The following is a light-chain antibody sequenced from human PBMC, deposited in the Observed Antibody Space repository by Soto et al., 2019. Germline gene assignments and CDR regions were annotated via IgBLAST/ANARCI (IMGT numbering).Light chain of an antibody. V-gene: IGLV1-47*01. J-gene: IGLJ1*01. CDR1: SFNIGTNL. CDR3: AAWDDSLSGYV. CDR2: RNN. Sequence: QSVLTQPPSASGTPGQRVTISCSGSSFNIGTNLVYWYQQLPGTAPKVLIYRNNQRTSGVPDRFSGAKSGTSASLAISGLRSEDEADYYCAAWDDSLSGYVFGTGTKVTVL.